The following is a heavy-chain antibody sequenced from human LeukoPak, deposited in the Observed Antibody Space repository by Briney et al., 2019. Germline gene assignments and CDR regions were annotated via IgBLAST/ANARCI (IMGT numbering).Heavy chain of an antibody. Sequence: PGGSLRLSCAASGFTFDDYAMHWVRQTPGKGLEWVSLVSWNGWSTSYADSVKGRFTISRDNSKNSLYLQMNSLRPEDTALYYCAKDTVSSGYSYYAMDVWGKGTTVTVSS. V-gene: IGHV3-43D*04. CDR2: VSWNGWST. CDR1: GFTFDDYA. D-gene: IGHD5-18*01. CDR3: AKDTVSSGYSYYAMDV. J-gene: IGHJ6*04.